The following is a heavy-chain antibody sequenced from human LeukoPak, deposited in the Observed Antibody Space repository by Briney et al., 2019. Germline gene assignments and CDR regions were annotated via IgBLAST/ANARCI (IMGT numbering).Heavy chain of an antibody. Sequence: GGSLRLSCAASGFTFSSYWMYWVRQAPGKGLVWVSRINSDGSSTSYADSVKGRCSISRDNAKNTLYLQMGSLTADDTAVYYCARDWAWWGQGTLVTVSS. D-gene: IGHD3-16*01. CDR2: INSDGSST. V-gene: IGHV3-74*01. CDR1: GFTFSSYW. CDR3: ARDWAW. J-gene: IGHJ4*02.